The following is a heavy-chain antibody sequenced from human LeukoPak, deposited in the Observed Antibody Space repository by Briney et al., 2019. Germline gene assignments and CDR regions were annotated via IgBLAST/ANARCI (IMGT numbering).Heavy chain of an antibody. J-gene: IGHJ4*02. Sequence: PGGSLRLSCAASGFTFSNAWMSWVRQAPGKGLEWVAVISYDGSKKYYGDSVKGRFTISRDNSENRLYLQLNSLRPEDTAVYYCAKERGTTTWLDYWGQGILVTVSS. V-gene: IGHV3-30*18. CDR1: GFTFSNAW. D-gene: IGHD2-2*01. CDR3: AKERGTTTWLDY. CDR2: ISYDGSKK.